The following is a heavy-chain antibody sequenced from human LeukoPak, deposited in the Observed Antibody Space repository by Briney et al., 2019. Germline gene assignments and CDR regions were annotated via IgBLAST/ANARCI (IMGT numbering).Heavy chain of an antibody. CDR3: ARVGATVTSYYYYYYMDV. V-gene: IGHV4-34*01. CDR2: INHSGST. J-gene: IGHJ6*03. D-gene: IGHD4-17*01. Sequence: PSETLSLTCAVYGGSFSGYYWSWIRQPPGKGLEWIGEINHSGSTNYNPSLKSRVTISVDTSKNQFSLKLSSVTAADTAVYYCARVGATVTSYYYYYYMDVWGKGTTVTISS. CDR1: GGSFSGYY.